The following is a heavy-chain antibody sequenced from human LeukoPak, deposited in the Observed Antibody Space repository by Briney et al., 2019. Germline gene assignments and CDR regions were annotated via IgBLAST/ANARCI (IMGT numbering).Heavy chain of an antibody. V-gene: IGHV3-48*03. CDR2: IGGSGSPT. CDR3: ARGKTSQNIVTRKTYNWFDP. D-gene: IGHD2/OR15-2a*01. CDR1: GFTFSDFE. Sequence: PGGSLRLSCAVSGFTFSDFEMNWVRQAPGKGPEWISYIGGSGSPTYYADSVKGRFTISGDNAKNSLYLQMKSLRAEDTAVYYCARGKTSQNIVTRKTYNWFDPWGQGTLVTVSS. J-gene: IGHJ5*02.